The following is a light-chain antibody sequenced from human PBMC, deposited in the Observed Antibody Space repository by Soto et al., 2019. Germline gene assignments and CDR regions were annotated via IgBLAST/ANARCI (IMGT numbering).Light chain of an antibody. J-gene: IGKJ2*01. V-gene: IGKV1-9*01. CDR3: QQLNSYPHT. Sequence: DIQLTQSPSFLSASVGDRVTITCRASQGISSYLAWYQQKPGKAPKLLIYAASTWQSGVPSRFSGSGAGTDFTLTISSLQPEDVANYYCQQLNSYPHTFGQGTKLEIK. CDR1: QGISSY. CDR2: AAS.